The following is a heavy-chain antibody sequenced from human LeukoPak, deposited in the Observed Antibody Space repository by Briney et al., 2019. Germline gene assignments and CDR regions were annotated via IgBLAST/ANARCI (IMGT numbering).Heavy chain of an antibody. J-gene: IGHJ3*02. V-gene: IGHV3-66*01. Sequence: GGSLRLSCAASGFTFSNNYMTWVRQAPGKGLEWVSVMYRVGSTYYADVLMGRCTISRDNFNNTLHLQMNSRRVENTVLYYCAGGLTVGATGLWAFDIWGQGTMVTVSS. D-gene: IGHD1-26*01. CDR3: AGGLTVGATGLWAFDI. CDR2: MYRVGST. CDR1: GFTFSNNY.